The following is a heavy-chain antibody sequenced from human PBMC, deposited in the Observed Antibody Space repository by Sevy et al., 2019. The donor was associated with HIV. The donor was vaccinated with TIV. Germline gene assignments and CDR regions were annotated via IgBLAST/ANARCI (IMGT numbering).Heavy chain of an antibody. Sequence: GGSLRLSCAASGFTVTSNYINWVRQAPGKGLEWVSVIYNDGRTYYADSVKGRFTSSRDNSKNTVYLQMNSLRSEDTSVYYCAREPGGDYYFHYWGQGTLVTVSS. CDR3: AREPGGDYYFHY. D-gene: IGHD4-17*01. V-gene: IGHV3-66*02. CDR2: IYNDGRT. CDR1: GFTVTSNY. J-gene: IGHJ4*02.